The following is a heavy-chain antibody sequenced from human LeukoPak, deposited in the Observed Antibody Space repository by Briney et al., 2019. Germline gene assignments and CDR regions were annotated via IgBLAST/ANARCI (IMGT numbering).Heavy chain of an antibody. CDR3: AKERQAAGSNWFDP. V-gene: IGHV4-4*07. J-gene: IGHJ5*02. D-gene: IGHD6-13*01. Sequence: PSETLSLTCTVSGGSISSYDWSWIRQPAGKGLEWIGRFYTSGPSNYNPYFKSRVTMSVDTSKNQFSLKLRSVTAADTAVYYCAKERQAAGSNWFDPWGQGTLVTVSS. CDR2: FYTSGPS. CDR1: GGSISSYD.